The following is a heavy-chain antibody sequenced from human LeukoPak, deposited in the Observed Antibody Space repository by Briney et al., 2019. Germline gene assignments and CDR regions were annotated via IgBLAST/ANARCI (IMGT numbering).Heavy chain of an antibody. Sequence: GGSLRLSCAASGFTFSSYAMSWVRQAPGKGLEWVANIKQDGSEKYYVDSVKGRFTISRDNAKNSLYLQMNSLRAEDTAVYYCARAETIFGVVIGVYYYYYMDVWGKGTTVTVSS. J-gene: IGHJ6*03. CDR2: IKQDGSEK. CDR3: ARAETIFGVVIGVYYYYYMDV. D-gene: IGHD3-3*01. CDR1: GFTFSSYA. V-gene: IGHV3-7*01.